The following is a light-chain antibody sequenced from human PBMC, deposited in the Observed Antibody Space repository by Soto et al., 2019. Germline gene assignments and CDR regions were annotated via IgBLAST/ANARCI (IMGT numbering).Light chain of an antibody. CDR3: QHSRT. CDR2: KAS. CDR1: QSLNSW. V-gene: IGKV1-5*03. J-gene: IGKJ1*01. Sequence: DIQMTQSPSTLSASVGDRVTITCRASQSLNSWLAWYQQRPGKAPKLLISKASNLGGGVPSRFSGSGSGTEFTLTISSLQPDDFATYYCQHSRTFGQGTKVEIK.